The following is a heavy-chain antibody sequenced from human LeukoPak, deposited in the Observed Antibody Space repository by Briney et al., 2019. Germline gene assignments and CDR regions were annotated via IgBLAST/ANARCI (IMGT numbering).Heavy chain of an antibody. D-gene: IGHD3-10*01. CDR1: GGSIISVSYF. CDR3: VHGSGSFRYYLDY. J-gene: IGHJ4*02. V-gene: IGHV4-39*01. CDR2: IYYSGST. Sequence: SGTLSLTCTVSGGSIISVSYFWGWIRQPPGKGLEWIGSIYYSGSTYYNPSLKSRVTISVDTSKSQFSLKLSSVTAADTAVYYCVHGSGSFRYYLDYWGQGTLVTVSS.